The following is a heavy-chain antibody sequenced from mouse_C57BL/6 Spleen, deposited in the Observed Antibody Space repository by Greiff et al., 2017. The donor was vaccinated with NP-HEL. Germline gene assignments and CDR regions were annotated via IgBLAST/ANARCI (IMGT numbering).Heavy chain of an antibody. J-gene: IGHJ2*01. V-gene: IGHV5-6*01. D-gene: IGHD3-3*01. CDR2: ISSGGSYT. CDR3: ARQIGDRGFFDY. CDR1: GFTFSSYG. Sequence: EVKLMESGGDLVKPGGSLKLSCAASGFTFSSYGMSWVRQTPDKRLEWVATISSGGSYTYYPDSVKGRFTISRDNAKNTLYLQMSSLKSEDTAMYYCARQIGDRGFFDYWGQGTTLTVSS.